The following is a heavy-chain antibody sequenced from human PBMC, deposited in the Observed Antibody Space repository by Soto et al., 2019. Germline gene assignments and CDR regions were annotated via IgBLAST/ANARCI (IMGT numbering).Heavy chain of an antibody. CDR2: IYWDDDK. Sequence: SGPTLVNPTQTLTLTCTFSGFSLSTSGVGVGWIRQPPGKALEWLALIYWDDDKRYSPSLKSRLTITKDTSKNQVVLTMTNMDPVDTATYYCARQLTMVTTAREYYFDYWGQGTLVTVPQ. CDR3: ARQLTMVTTAREYYFDY. D-gene: IGHD4-17*01. V-gene: IGHV2-5*02. J-gene: IGHJ4*02. CDR1: GFSLSTSGVG.